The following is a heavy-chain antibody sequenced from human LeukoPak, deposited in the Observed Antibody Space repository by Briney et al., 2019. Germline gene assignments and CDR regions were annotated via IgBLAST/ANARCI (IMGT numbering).Heavy chain of an antibody. Sequence: GGSLRLSCAASGFTLDEYAMHWVRQAPGKALEWVSGISWNSGSIGYADSVRGRFTISRDNAKNSLYLQMNSLRAEDTAVYYCARDRTYYDSKDYFDYWGQGTLVTVSS. J-gene: IGHJ4*02. CDR1: GFTLDEYA. CDR2: ISWNSGSI. D-gene: IGHD3-22*01. V-gene: IGHV3-9*01. CDR3: ARDRTYYDSKDYFDY.